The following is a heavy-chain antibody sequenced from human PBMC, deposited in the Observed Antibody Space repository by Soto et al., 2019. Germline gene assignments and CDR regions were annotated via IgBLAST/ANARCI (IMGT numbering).Heavy chain of an antibody. D-gene: IGHD3-10*01. CDR1: GGSISSGGYY. Sequence: QVQLQESGPGLVKPSQTLSLTCTVSGGSISSGGYYWSWIRQHPGKGLEWIAYIYYSGSAYYNPSLKSRVTISVDTSKNQFSLKLSSVPAADTAVYYCARDMVRGVITQYYFVMDVWGQGTTVTVSS. J-gene: IGHJ6*02. CDR3: ARDMVRGVITQYYFVMDV. CDR2: IYYSGSA. V-gene: IGHV4-30-4*01.